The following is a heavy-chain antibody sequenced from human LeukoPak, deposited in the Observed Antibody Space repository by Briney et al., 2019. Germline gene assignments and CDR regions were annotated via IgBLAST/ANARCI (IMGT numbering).Heavy chain of an antibody. D-gene: IGHD2-2*01. Sequence: GGSLRLSCAASGFTFSSYAMSWVRQAPGKGLEWVSGVSGSGGSTHYADSVKGRFTISRDNSKNTLYLQMNSLRAEDTAVYYCAASLPNIVVVPATKGPFGYWGQGTLVTVSS. CDR2: VSGSGGST. J-gene: IGHJ4*02. CDR3: AASLPNIVVVPATKGPFGY. V-gene: IGHV3-23*01. CDR1: GFTFSSYA.